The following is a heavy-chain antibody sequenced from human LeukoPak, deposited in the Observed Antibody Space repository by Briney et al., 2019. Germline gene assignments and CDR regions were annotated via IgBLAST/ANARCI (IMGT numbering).Heavy chain of an antibody. CDR3: AADSSGYSFDH. Sequence: PGRSLRLSCAASGFTFSSYGMHWVRQAPGKGLEWVAVIWYDGSNKYYADSVKGRFTISRDNSKNTLYLQMNSLRVEDTAEYYCAADSSGYSFDHWGQGTLVAVSS. V-gene: IGHV3-33*01. CDR2: IWYDGSNK. D-gene: IGHD3-22*01. CDR1: GFTFSSYG. J-gene: IGHJ4*02.